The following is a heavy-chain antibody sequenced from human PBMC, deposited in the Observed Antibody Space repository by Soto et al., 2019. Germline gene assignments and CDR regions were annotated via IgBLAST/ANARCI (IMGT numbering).Heavy chain of an antibody. CDR2: INRSGST. Sequence: SETLSLTCAVYGGSFSAYYWSWIRQPPGKGLEWIGEINRSGSTNYNSSLKSRVTISVDTSKNQFSLKLTSLTAADTAIYYCARGGRQQLVRTLFYGMDVWGQGTTVTVSS. D-gene: IGHD6-13*01. J-gene: IGHJ6*02. CDR1: GGSFSAYY. CDR3: ARGGRQQLVRTLFYGMDV. V-gene: IGHV4-34*01.